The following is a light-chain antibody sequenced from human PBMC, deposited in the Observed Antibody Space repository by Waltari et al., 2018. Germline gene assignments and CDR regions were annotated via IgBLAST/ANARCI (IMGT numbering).Light chain of an antibody. CDR1: RLGAKY. Sequence: SYELTQPPSVSVSPGQTASLTCSGDRLGAKYAYWYQQKPGQSPVRVIYQDSRRSSGIPERFSGSNSGNTATLTISGSQAMDEADYYCQAWDSNTVVFGGGTKLTVL. V-gene: IGLV3-1*01. J-gene: IGLJ2*01. CDR3: QAWDSNTVV. CDR2: QDS.